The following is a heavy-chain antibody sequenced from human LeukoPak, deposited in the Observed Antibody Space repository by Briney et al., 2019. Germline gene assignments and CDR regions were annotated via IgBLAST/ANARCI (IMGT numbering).Heavy chain of an antibody. D-gene: IGHD3-22*01. J-gene: IGHJ4*02. CDR3: ARDSNVYYYDSSGYYYGYFDY. V-gene: IGHV1-69*10. Sequence: SVKVSCKASGGTFRTFAISWVRQAPGQGLEWMGGIIPIFNIPDSAQKFQGRVTITADKSTSTAYMELSSLRSEDTAVYYCARDSNVYYYDSSGYYYGYFDYWGQGTLVTVSS. CDR1: GGTFRTFA. CDR2: IIPIFNIP.